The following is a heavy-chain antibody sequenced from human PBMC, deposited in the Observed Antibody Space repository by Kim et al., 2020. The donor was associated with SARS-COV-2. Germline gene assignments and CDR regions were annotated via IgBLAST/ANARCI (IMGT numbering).Heavy chain of an antibody. V-gene: IGHV3-11*04. CDR3: ARGSGSSGWYDWGAYYYGMDV. CDR1: GFTFSDYY. D-gene: IGHD6-19*01. Sequence: GGSLRLSCAASGFTFSDYYMSWIRQAPGKGLEWVSYISSSGSTIYYADSVKGRFTISRDNAKNSLYLQMNSLRAEDTAVYYCARGSGSSGWYDWGAYYYGMDVWGQGTTVTVSS. J-gene: IGHJ6*02. CDR2: ISSSGSTI.